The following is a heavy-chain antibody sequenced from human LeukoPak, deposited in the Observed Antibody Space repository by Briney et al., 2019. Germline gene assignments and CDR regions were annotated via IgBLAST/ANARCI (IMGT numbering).Heavy chain of an antibody. D-gene: IGHD6-19*01. CDR3: ARSSGWDAFDI. Sequence: GASVKVSCKASGATFSSYAISWVRQAPAQGLEWMGGISPILGTANYAQKFQGRVTITADESTSTAYMELSSLRSEDTAVYYCARSSGWDAFDIWGQGTMVTVSS. J-gene: IGHJ3*02. V-gene: IGHV1-69*13. CDR2: ISPILGTA. CDR1: GATFSSYA.